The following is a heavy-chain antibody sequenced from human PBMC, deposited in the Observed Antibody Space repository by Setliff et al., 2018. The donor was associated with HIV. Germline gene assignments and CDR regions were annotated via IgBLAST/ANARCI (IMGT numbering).Heavy chain of an antibody. CDR2: IHTSGST. V-gene: IGHV4-61*09. D-gene: IGHD3-16*01. CDR1: GDSISSGSYY. Sequence: SETLSLTCTVSGDSISSGSYYWSWIRQPAGEGLEWIGQIHTSGSTNYNPSLKSRVTISIDTSNNQFSLQLNSVTATDTAVYYCAKRTFGSGRFDPWGQGTLVTVSS. CDR3: AKRTFGSGRFDP. J-gene: IGHJ5*02.